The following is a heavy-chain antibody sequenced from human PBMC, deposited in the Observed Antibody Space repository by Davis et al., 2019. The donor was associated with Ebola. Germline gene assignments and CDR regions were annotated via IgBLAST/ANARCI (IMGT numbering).Heavy chain of an antibody. J-gene: IGHJ5*02. V-gene: IGHV3-33*01. CDR1: GFTFSSYG. CDR3: ARDGDSSGWRSNWFDP. Sequence: GESLKISCAASGFTFSSYGMHWVRQAPGKGLEWVAVIWYDGSNKYYADSVKGRFTISRDNSKNTLYLQMNSLRAEDTAVYYCARDGDSSGWRSNWFDPWGQGTLVTVSS. CDR2: IWYDGSNK. D-gene: IGHD6-19*01.